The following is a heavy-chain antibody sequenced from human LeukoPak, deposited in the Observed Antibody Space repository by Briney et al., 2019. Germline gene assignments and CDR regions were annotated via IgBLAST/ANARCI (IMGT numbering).Heavy chain of an antibody. J-gene: IGHJ4*02. CDR3: ARVTFPAYYYDSSGYYFDY. CDR2: ISTDGRST. D-gene: IGHD3-22*01. Sequence: QPGGSLRLSCVASGFTFSTYWMHSVRQPPGQRLVCLSRISTDGRSTNYADSGKGRFTISRDNARNTLYLQMNSLTAEDTAVYYCARVTFPAYYYDSSGYYFDYWGQGTLVTVSS. V-gene: IGHV3-74*01. CDR1: GFTFSTYW.